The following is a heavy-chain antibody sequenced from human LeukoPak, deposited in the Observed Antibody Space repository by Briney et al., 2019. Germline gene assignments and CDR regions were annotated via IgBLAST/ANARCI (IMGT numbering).Heavy chain of an antibody. CDR2: IYSGGST. D-gene: IGHD3-3*01. CDR3: ARGDFWSGYYTGLY. Sequence: WGSLRLSCAASGFTVTTNYMSWVGQAPGKGLEWVSVIYSGGSTYYADSVKGRFTISRHNSKNTLYLQMDSLRDEDTAVYYCARGDFWSGYYTGLYWGQGTLVTVSS. V-gene: IGHV3-53*04. J-gene: IGHJ4*02. CDR1: GFTVTTNY.